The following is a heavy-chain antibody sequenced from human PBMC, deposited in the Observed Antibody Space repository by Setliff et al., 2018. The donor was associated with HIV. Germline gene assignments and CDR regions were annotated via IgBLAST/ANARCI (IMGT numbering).Heavy chain of an antibody. CDR2: IYASGSI. CDR3: ANFGYNYEKNL. CDR1: GGSISSHC. D-gene: IGHD3-16*01. Sequence: PSETLSLTCTVSGGSISSHCWSWIRQSPGKALEWIGYIYASGSIIYNPSLKSRVTMSVDTSQNQVSLYLQMNNLRTEDTAFYYCANFGYNYEKNLWGRGTLVTVSS. J-gene: IGHJ2*01. V-gene: IGHV4-59*11.